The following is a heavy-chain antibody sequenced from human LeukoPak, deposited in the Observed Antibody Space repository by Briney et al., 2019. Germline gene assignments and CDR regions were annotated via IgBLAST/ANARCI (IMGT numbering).Heavy chain of an antibody. D-gene: IGHD6-13*01. Sequence: PGGSLRLSCAASGFTFTSYGMHWVRQAPGKGLEWVAFIRYDGSNKDYADSVKGRLTISRDNSENTLYLQMNSLRAEDTAVYYCAKDGSSSWNYYFDYWGQGILVTVSS. CDR2: IRYDGSNK. CDR1: GFTFTSYG. CDR3: AKDGSSSWNYYFDY. J-gene: IGHJ4*02. V-gene: IGHV3-30*02.